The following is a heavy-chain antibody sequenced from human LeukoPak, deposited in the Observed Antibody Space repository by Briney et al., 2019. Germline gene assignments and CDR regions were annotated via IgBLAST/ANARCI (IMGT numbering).Heavy chain of an antibody. J-gene: IGHJ4*02. Sequence: GGSLRLSCAASGFTFSSYWMHWVRQAPGKGLVWVSRISSDGSSTSSADSVKGRFTISRDNAKNTLYLQMNSLRAEDTAVYYCAKDGVRITIFGVVIPRGYFDYWGQGTLVTVSS. V-gene: IGHV3-74*01. D-gene: IGHD3-3*01. CDR3: AKDGVRITIFGVVIPRGYFDY. CDR1: GFTFSSYW. CDR2: ISSDGSST.